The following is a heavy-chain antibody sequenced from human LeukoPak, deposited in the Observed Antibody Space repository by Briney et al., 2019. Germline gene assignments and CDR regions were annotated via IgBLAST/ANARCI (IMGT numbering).Heavy chain of an antibody. V-gene: IGHV1-69*04. CDR3: ARDPAAVHYYGSGSYYRRFDY. D-gene: IGHD3-10*01. CDR2: IIPILGIA. Sequence: SVKVSCKASGGTFSSYAISWVRQAPGQGLEWMGRIIPILGIANYAQKLQGRVTMTTDTSTSTAYMELRSLRFDDTAVYYCARDPAAVHYYGSGSYYRRFDYWGQGTLVTVSS. CDR1: GGTFSSYA. J-gene: IGHJ4*02.